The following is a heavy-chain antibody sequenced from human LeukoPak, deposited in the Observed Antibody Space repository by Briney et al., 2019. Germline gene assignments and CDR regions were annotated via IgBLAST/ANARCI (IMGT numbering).Heavy chain of an antibody. Sequence: ASVKVSCKASGFTFTSSAVQWVRQARGQLLEWIAWIVVGSGNTNYAQKFQERVTITRDMSTSTAYMELSSLRSEDMAVYYCAADAQLVLKYSYYYYMDVWGKGTTVTVSS. V-gene: IGHV1-58*01. CDR3: AADAQLVLKYSYYYYMDV. CDR2: IVVGSGNT. CDR1: GFTFTSSA. J-gene: IGHJ6*03. D-gene: IGHD6-6*01.